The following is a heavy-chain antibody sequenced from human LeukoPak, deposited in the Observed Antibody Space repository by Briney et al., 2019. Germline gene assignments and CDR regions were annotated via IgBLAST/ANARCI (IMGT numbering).Heavy chain of an antibody. CDR1: GFTFTTYW. J-gene: IGHJ3*02. Sequence: PGGSLRLSCAASGFTFTTYWMGWVRQAPGKGLEWVASIKQDGNEKYYADSVKGRFTISRDNAKNSLYLQMNSLRAEDTAVYYCARVWGGSNGYGPGGYAFDIWGQGTMVTVSS. V-gene: IGHV3-7*01. CDR2: IKQDGNEK. CDR3: ARVWGGSNGYGPGGYAFDI. D-gene: IGHD3-10*01.